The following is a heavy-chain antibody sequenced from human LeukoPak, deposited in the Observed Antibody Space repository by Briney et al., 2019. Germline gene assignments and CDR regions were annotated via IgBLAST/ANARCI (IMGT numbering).Heavy chain of an antibody. J-gene: IGHJ6*03. Sequence: ASVKVSCKASGYTSTGYYMHWVRQAPGQGLEWMGWINPNSGGTNYAQKFQGRVTMTRDTSISTAYMELSRLRSDDTAVYYCARDRGRVTMVRGVVYYMDVWGKGTTVTVSS. CDR3: ARDRGRVTMVRGVVYYMDV. D-gene: IGHD3-10*01. CDR2: INPNSGGT. CDR1: GYTSTGYY. V-gene: IGHV1-2*02.